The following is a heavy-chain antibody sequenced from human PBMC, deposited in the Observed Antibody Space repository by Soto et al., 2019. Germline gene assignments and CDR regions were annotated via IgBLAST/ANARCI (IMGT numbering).Heavy chain of an antibody. CDR2: IIPIFGTA. D-gene: IGHD3-9*01. V-gene: IGHV1-69*13. Sequence: SVNVSCKSSGGTFSSYSISWGRQAPGQGLEWMGGIIPIFGTANYAQKFQGRVTITADESTSTAYMELSSLRSEDTAVYYCARDLGRYFDYWGQGTLVTVSS. CDR3: ARDLGRYFDY. CDR1: GGTFSSYS. J-gene: IGHJ4*02.